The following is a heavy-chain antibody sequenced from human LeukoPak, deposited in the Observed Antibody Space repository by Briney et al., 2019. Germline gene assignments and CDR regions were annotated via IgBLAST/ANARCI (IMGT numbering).Heavy chain of an antibody. D-gene: IGHD3-10*01. V-gene: IGHV1-46*01. Sequence: GASVKVSCKASGYTFTSYYMHWVQQAPGQGLEWMGIINPSGGSTSYAQKFQGRVTMTRDTSTSTVYMELSSLRSEDTAVYYCAREGVMVRGVIGNWFDPWGQGTLVTVSS. CDR2: INPSGGST. CDR3: AREGVMVRGVIGNWFDP. CDR1: GYTFTSYY. J-gene: IGHJ5*02.